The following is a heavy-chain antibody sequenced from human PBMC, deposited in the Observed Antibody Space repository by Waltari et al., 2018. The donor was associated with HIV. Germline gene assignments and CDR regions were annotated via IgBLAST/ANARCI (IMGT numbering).Heavy chain of an antibody. CDR2: VNDVGGV. CDR1: GASFRNYY. V-gene: IGHV4-34*01. Sequence: QVRLQQWGTGLLKPSETLSRTCAVYGASFRNYYWNWIRQTPGQGLEWIGEVNDVGGVRYSPSVRSRVSMSIDASKNQFSLNLTSVTAADTAVYFCARGRWKNRGPLPMDAWDQGASVTVSS. CDR3: ARGRWKNRGPLPMDA. J-gene: IGHJ6*02. D-gene: IGHD1-1*01.